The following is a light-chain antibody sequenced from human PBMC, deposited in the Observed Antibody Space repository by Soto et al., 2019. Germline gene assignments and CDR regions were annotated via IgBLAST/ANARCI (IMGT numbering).Light chain of an antibody. Sequence: EVVFSQSPGTLALSPGERATLSRRASQSVSSYLAWYQQKPGQAPRLLIYDASNRATGIPARFSGSGSGTDFTLTISSLEPEDFAVYYCQQRNSWPLTFGGGTKVDIK. V-gene: IGKV3-11*01. CDR1: QSVSSY. J-gene: IGKJ4*01. CDR2: DAS. CDR3: QQRNSWPLT.